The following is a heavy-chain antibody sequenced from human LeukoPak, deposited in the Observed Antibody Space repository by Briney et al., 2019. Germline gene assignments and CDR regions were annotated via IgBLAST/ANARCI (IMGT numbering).Heavy chain of an antibody. CDR2: IRYDGSNK. V-gene: IGHV3-30*02. D-gene: IGHD2-2*03. CDR3: AARVDIVVVPAAANNDAFDI. CDR1: GFTFSSYG. Sequence: GGSLRLSCEASGFTFSSYGMHWVRQAPGKGLEWVAFIRYDGSNKYYADSVKGRFTISRDNSKNTLYLQMNSLRAEDTAVYYCAARVDIVVVPAAANNDAFDIWGQGTMVTVSS. J-gene: IGHJ3*02.